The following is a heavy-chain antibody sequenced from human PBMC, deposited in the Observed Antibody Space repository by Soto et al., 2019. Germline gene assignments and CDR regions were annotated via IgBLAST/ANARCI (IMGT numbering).Heavy chain of an antibody. V-gene: IGHV4-34*01. J-gene: IGHJ5*02. CDR1: GGSFSGYY. D-gene: IGHD2-2*01. CDR2: INHSGST. CDR3: ARVRGNQLLGWFDP. Sequence: SETLSLTCAVYGGSFSGYYWSGIRQPPGKGLEWIGEINHSGSTNYNPSLKSRVTISVDRSENQFSLKLSSVTAADTAVYYCARVRGNQLLGWFDPWGQGTLVTVS.